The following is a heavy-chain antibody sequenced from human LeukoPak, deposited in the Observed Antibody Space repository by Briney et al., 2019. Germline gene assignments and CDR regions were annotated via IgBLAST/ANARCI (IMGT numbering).Heavy chain of an antibody. Sequence: SETLSLTCTVSGGSISSYYWSWIRQPPGKGLEWIGYIYYSGSTNYNPSLKSRVTISVDTSKNQFSLKLSSVTAADTAVYYCARGRVYPVYWGQGTLVTVSS. CDR3: ARGRVYPVY. CDR2: IYYSGST. V-gene: IGHV4-59*01. J-gene: IGHJ4*02. CDR1: GGSISSYY. D-gene: IGHD2/OR15-2a*01.